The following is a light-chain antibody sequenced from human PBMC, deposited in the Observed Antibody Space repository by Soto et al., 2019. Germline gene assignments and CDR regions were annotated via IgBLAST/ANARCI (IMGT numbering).Light chain of an antibody. J-gene: IGKJ1*01. V-gene: IGKV3-15*01. CDR2: GAS. CDR1: PSVSSD. Sequence: EIVLTQSPGTLSLSPGERATLSCRASPSVSSDLAWYQQKPGQAPSLLVYGASTRATAIPARFSGSGSGTEFTLTIRSLKSEDFAIYYCQQYNNRWTFGQGTKVDIK. CDR3: QQYNNRWT.